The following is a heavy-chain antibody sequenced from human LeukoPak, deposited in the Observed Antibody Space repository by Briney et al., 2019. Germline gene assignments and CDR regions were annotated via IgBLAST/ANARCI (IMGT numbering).Heavy chain of an antibody. CDR3: TVLVPAAILPMDV. CDR2: IRSKANSYAT. J-gene: IGHJ6*04. V-gene: IGHV3-73*01. CDR1: GFTFSGSA. Sequence: PGGSLRLSCAACGFTFSGSAMHWVRQASGKGLEWVGRIRSKANSYATAYAASVKGRFTISRDDSKNTAYLQMNSLKTEDTAVYYCTVLVPAAILPMDVWGKGTTVTVSS. D-gene: IGHD2-2*01.